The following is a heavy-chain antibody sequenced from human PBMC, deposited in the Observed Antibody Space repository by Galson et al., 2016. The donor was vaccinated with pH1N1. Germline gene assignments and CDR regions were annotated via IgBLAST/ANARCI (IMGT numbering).Heavy chain of an antibody. J-gene: IGHJ3*02. Sequence: SLRLSCAASGFTVSSKYMSWVRQAPGKGLEWVSVIYSGGSTYYADSVRGRFTISRDTSKNTLYLQMNSLRAEDPAVYYCASAPRLGELELGDVFDIWGQGTMVTVSS. CDR1: GFTVSSKY. CDR2: IYSGGST. CDR3: ASAPRLGELELGDVFDI. D-gene: IGHD3-10*01. V-gene: IGHV3-53*01.